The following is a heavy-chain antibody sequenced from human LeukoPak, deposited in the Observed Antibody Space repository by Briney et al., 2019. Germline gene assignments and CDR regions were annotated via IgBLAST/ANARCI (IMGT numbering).Heavy chain of an antibody. CDR1: GITFSTYG. CDR3: AKDHSWYSGSGPSYDY. V-gene: IGHV3-23*01. J-gene: IGHJ4*02. Sequence: GGSLRLSCAASGITFSTYGMSWVRQAPGKGLEWVSAISGSGDSTYYAESVKGRFTISRDNPKNTLYLQMNSLRAEDTAIYYCAKDHSWYSGSGPSYDYWGQGTLVTVSS. CDR2: ISGSGDST. D-gene: IGHD3-10*01.